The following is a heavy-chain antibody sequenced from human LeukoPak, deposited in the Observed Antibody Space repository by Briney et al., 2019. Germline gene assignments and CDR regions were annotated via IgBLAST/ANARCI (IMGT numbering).Heavy chain of an antibody. D-gene: IGHD6-19*01. V-gene: IGHV3-30-3*01. J-gene: IGHJ4*02. CDR2: ISYDGSNK. Sequence: GESLRLSCAASGFTFSSSAMHWVRQAPGKGLEWVAVISYDGSNKYYADSVKGRFTISRDNSKNTLYLQMNSLRADDTAVYYCARGDSGWPALVDYWGQGTLITVSS. CDR3: ARGDSGWPALVDY. CDR1: GFTFSSSA.